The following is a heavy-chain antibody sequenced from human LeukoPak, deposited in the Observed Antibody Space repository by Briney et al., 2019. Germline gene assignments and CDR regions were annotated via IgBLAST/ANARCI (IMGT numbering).Heavy chain of an antibody. D-gene: IGHD3-3*01. V-gene: IGHV1-8*03. CDR3: ASQSDDAFDI. Sequence: ASVKVSCKASGYTFTGYYMHWVRQAPGQGLEWMGWMNPNSGNTGYAQKFQGRVTITRNTSISTAYMELSSLRSEDTAVYYCASQSDDAFDIWGQGTMVTVSS. CDR1: GYTFTGYY. CDR2: MNPNSGNT. J-gene: IGHJ3*02.